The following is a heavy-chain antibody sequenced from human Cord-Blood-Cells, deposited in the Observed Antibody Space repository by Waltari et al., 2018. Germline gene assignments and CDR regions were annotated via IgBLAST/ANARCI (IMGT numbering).Heavy chain of an antibody. CDR3: ARGDYDSSGYYFDY. J-gene: IGHJ4*02. D-gene: IGHD3-22*01. V-gene: IGHV3-53*01. Sequence: EVQRVDSGRGLIQPGGSLILPCAASGFTVRRKSLLRVRQAPGKGLEWVSVIYSGGSTYYADSVKGRFTISRDNSKNTLYLQMNSLRAEDTAVYYCARGDYDSSGYYFDYWGQGTLVTVSS. CDR2: IYSGGST. CDR1: GFTVRRKS.